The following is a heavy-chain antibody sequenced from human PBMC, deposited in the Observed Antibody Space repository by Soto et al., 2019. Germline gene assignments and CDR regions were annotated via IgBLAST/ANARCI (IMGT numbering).Heavy chain of an antibody. CDR3: ARDSSYGYYFDY. J-gene: IGHJ4*02. CDR2: IWNDGSNK. D-gene: IGHD5-18*01. CDR1: GFTFISYG. Sequence: PGGSLRLSCAASGFTFISYGMHWVRQAPGKGLEWVAVIWNDGSNKYYADSVKGRFTISRDNSKNTLHLQMNSLRAEDTAVYYCARDSSYGYYFDYWGQGTLVTVSS. V-gene: IGHV3-33*01.